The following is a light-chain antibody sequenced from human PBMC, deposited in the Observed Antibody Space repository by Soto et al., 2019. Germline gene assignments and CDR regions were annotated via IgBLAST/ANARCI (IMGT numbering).Light chain of an antibody. Sequence: QSALTQPPSVSEAPGQRVTISCTGSSSNIGAGYEAHWYQQVPGTAPKLLIYENNNRPSGVPDRFSGSKSGTSASLAITGLQAEDEAEYYCPSYDSSLSGYVFGTGTKLTVL. J-gene: IGLJ1*01. V-gene: IGLV1-40*01. CDR3: PSYDSSLSGYV. CDR1: SSNIGAGYE. CDR2: ENN.